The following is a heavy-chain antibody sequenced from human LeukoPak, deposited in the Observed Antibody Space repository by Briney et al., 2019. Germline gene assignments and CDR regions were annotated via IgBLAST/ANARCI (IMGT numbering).Heavy chain of an antibody. CDR3: ARGLRSYYGSGSYGPFDY. CDR1: GGSFSGYY. D-gene: IGHD3-10*01. J-gene: IGHJ4*02. CDR2: INHSGST. V-gene: IGHV4-34*01. Sequence: SETLSLTCAVYGGSFSGYYWSWIRQPPGKGLEWIGEINHSGSTNYNPSLKSRVTISVDTSKNQFSLKLSSVTAADTAVYYCARGLRSYYGSGSYGPFDYWGQGTLVSVSS.